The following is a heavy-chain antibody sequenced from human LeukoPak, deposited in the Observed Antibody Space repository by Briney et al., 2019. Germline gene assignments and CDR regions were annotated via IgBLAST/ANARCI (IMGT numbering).Heavy chain of an antibody. J-gene: IGHJ5*02. CDR2: IYYSGST. D-gene: IGHD6-13*01. CDR1: GGSISSDY. V-gene: IGHV4-59*01. Sequence: KTSETLSLTCTVSGGSISSDYWSWIRQPPGKGLEWIGYIYYSGSTNYNPSLKSRVTISVDTSKNQFSLKLSSVTAADTAVYYCARDLDGGSSFPWGQGTLVTVSS. CDR3: ARDLDGGSSFP.